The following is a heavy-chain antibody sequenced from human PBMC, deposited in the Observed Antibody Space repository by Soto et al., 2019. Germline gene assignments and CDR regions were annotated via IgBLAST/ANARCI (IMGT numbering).Heavy chain of an antibody. CDR2: IIPIFGTA. V-gene: IGHV1-69*13. D-gene: IGHD3-10*01. Sequence: SVKVSCKASGGTFSSYAFTWVRQAPGQGLEWMGGIIPIFGTANYAQKFQGRVTITADESTSTAYMELSSLRSEDTAVYYCARAIIHGSSQYYFDYWGQGTLVTVSS. CDR3: ARAIIHGSSQYYFDY. J-gene: IGHJ4*02. CDR1: GGTFSSYA.